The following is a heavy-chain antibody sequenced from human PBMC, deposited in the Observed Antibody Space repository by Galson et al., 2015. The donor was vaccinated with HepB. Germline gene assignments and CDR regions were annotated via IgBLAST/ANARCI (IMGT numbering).Heavy chain of an antibody. CDR2: VSGDDGNT. CDR1: GYTFTRYG. V-gene: IGHV1-18*04. Sequence: SVKVSCKASGYTFTRYGISWVRQAPGQGPEWMGWVSGDDGNTNYAQKFQGRVTMTTDTSTSTAYMELRNLTSDDTAVYYCARDGRNYNWYFHLWGRGTLVTVSS. CDR3: ARDGRNYNWYFHL. D-gene: IGHD3-10*01. J-gene: IGHJ2*01.